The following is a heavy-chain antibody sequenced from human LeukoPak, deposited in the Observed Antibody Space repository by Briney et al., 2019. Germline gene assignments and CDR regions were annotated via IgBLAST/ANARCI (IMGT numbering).Heavy chain of an antibody. CDR2: ISDSGGNT. V-gene: IGHV3-23*01. CDR3: AKGWYFDL. J-gene: IGHJ2*01. CDR1: GFTFSSYA. Sequence: PAGSLRLSCAASGFTFSSYAMSWVRQAPGKGLEWVSAISDSGGNTYYADSVKGRCTISRDNSKNTLYLQMNSLRAEDTAVYYCAKGWYFDLWGRGTLVTVSS.